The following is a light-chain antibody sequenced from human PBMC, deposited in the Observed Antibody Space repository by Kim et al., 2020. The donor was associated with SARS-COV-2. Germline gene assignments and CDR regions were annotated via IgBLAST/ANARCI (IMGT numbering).Light chain of an antibody. J-gene: IGLJ3*02. CDR1: SSDVGGSNY. CDR3: SSYSSSTTWV. Sequence: GQSITRARTGTSSDVGGSNYVSRYQHHPGKAPKLIIYAVSERPSGLSGRFSGSRSGNTASLTISGLQAEDEADYYCSSYSSSTTWVFGGGSQLTVL. V-gene: IGLV2-14*03. CDR2: AVS.